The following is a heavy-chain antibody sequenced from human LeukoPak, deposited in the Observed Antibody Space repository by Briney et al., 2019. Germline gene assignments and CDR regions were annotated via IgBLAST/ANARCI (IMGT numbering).Heavy chain of an antibody. CDR3: AREKQGYYDGSGYYQIDAFDI. CDR1: GFTFDDYG. Sequence: GGSLRLSCAASGFTFDDYGMRWVRQAPGKGLEWVSGFNWNGGSTGYADSVKGRFTISRDNAKNSLYLQMRFLRAEDTAFYYCAREKQGYYDGSGYYQIDAFDIWGQGTMVTVSS. CDR2: FNWNGGST. V-gene: IGHV3-20*04. J-gene: IGHJ3*02. D-gene: IGHD3-22*01.